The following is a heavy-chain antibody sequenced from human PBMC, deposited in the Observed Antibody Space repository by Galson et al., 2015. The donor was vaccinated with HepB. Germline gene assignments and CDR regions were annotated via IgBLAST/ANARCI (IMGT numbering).Heavy chain of an antibody. Sequence: QSGAEVKKPGESLKISCKGSGYSFTSYWISWVRQMPGKGLEWMGIIYPGDSDTRYSPSFQGQVTISADKSISTAYLQWSSLKASDTAMYYCARLVEGCSGGSCYSFLDPWGQGTLVTASS. D-gene: IGHD2-15*01. J-gene: IGHJ5*02. V-gene: IGHV5-51*03. CDR3: ARLVEGCSGGSCYSFLDP. CDR1: GYSFTSYW. CDR2: IYPGDSDT.